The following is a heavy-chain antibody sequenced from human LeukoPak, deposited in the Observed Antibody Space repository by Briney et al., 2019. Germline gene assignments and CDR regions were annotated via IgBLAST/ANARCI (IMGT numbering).Heavy chain of an antibody. V-gene: IGHV1-18*01. CDR1: GYTFTSYG. D-gene: IGHD3-22*01. CDR3: ARVRKKRTYYYDSSGYSQDH. J-gene: IGHJ4*02. Sequence: ASVKVSCKASGYTFTSYGISWVRQAPGQGLEWMGWISAYNGNTNYAQKLQGRVTMTTDTSTSTAYMELRSLRSDDTAVYYCARVRKKRTYYYDSSGYSQDHWGQGTLVTVSS. CDR2: ISAYNGNT.